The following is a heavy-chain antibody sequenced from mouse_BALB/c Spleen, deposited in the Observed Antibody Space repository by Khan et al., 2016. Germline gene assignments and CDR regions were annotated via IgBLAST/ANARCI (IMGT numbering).Heavy chain of an antibody. J-gene: IGHJ4*01. Sequence: EVKLLESGGGLVQPGGSLKLSCAASGFDFSRYWMSWVRQAPWKGLEWIGEINPDSSTINYMPSLKDKFIISRDNAKNTLYLQMSKVRSEDTALYYCARRGYYFSMDYWGQGTSVTVSS. V-gene: IGHV4-1*02. CDR1: GFDFSRYW. D-gene: IGHD1-1*01. CDR2: INPDSSTI. CDR3: ARRGYYFSMDY.